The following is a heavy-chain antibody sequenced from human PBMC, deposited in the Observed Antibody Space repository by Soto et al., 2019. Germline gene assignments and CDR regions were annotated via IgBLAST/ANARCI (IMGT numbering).Heavy chain of an antibody. CDR1: GGSISTCNW. CDR2: VYRTGST. CDR3: ARARATIAAAAIFDC. V-gene: IGHV4-4*02. D-gene: IGHD6-13*01. J-gene: IGHJ4*02. Sequence: QVQLQESGPGLVKPSGTLSLTCAVSGGSISTCNWWSWVRQPPGKGLEWIGEVYRTGSTTYNPSLESRLTISVDKSKNQFSLKLTSVTAADTAVYYCARARATIAAAAIFDCWGQGTLVTVSS.